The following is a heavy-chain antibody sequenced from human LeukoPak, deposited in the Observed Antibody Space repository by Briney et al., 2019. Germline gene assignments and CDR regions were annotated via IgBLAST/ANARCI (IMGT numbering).Heavy chain of an antibody. CDR1: GGSISSSSYY. CDR3: ARPAMVDTAMVTG. V-gene: IGHV4-39*01. J-gene: IGHJ4*02. CDR2: IYYSGST. Sequence: KPSETLSLTCTVSGGSISSSSYYWGWIRQPPGKGLEWIGSIYYSGSTYYNPSLKSRVTISVDTSKSQFSLKLSSVTAADTAVYYCARPAMVDTAMVTGWGQGTLVTVSS. D-gene: IGHD5-18*01.